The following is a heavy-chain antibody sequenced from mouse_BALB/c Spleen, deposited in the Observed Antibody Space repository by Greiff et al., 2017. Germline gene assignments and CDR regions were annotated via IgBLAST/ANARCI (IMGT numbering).Heavy chain of an antibody. CDR2: ISYDGSN. D-gene: IGHD2-1*01. J-gene: IGHJ4*01. Sequence: EVHLVESGPGLVKPSQSLSLTCSVTGYSITSGYYWNWIRQFPGNKLEWMGYISYDGSNNYNPSLKNRISITRDTSKNQFFLKLNSVTTEDTATYYCARGGLYGNLYAMDYWGQGTSVTVSS. CDR3: ARGGLYGNLYAMDY. CDR1: GYSITSGYY. V-gene: IGHV3-6*02.